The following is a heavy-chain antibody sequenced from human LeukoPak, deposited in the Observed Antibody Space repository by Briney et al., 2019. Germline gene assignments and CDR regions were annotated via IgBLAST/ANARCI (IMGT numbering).Heavy chain of an antibody. CDR3: ARRVRFLEWLLFDY. CDR2: ISSTGGTI. V-gene: IGHV3-48*04. D-gene: IGHD3-3*01. CDR1: GFTFSSNS. J-gene: IGHJ4*02. Sequence: PGGSLRLSCAASGFTFSSNSMDWVRQAPGKGLEWVSYISSTGGTIYYADSMKGRFTISRDNAKNSLYLQMNSLRVEDTAVYYCARRVRFLEWLLFDYWGQGTLVTVSS.